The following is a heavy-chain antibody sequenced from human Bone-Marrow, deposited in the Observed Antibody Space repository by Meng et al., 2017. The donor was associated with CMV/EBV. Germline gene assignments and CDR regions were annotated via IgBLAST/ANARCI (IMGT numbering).Heavy chain of an antibody. CDR2: IDWDDDK. CDR3: ARMGRHYYYYGMDV. CDR1: GFSLSTSGMR. V-gene: IGHV2-70D*14. Sequence: SGPTLVKPTQTLTLTCTFSGFSLSTSGMRVSWIRQPPGKALEWLARIDWDDDKFYSTSLKTRLTISKDTSKSQVVLTMTNMDPVDTATYYCARMGRHYYYYGMDVWGQGTTVTVSS. J-gene: IGHJ6*02.